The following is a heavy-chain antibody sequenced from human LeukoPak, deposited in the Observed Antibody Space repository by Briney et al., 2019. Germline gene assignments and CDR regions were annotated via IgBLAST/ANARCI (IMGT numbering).Heavy chain of an antibody. CDR1: GGSISTYY. V-gene: IGHV4-59*08. Sequence: SETLSLTCSVSGGSISTYYWSWIRQPPGKGLEWIGYIYYSGRTAYNPSLKSRVTISVDTSKNQFSLKLSSVTAADTAVYYCARQAKRITMVRGVIEDYYYMDVWGKGTTVTISS. CDR2: IYYSGRT. CDR3: ARQAKRITMVRGVIEDYYYMDV. J-gene: IGHJ6*03. D-gene: IGHD3-10*01.